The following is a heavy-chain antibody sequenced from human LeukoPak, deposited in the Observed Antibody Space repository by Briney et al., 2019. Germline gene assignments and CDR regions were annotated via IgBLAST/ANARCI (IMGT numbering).Heavy chain of an antibody. V-gene: IGHV1-2*02. CDR2: INPNSGGT. CDR1: GYTFTGYY. CDR3: ARVGRYYYDSSGSKHEAFDI. J-gene: IGHJ3*02. Sequence: ASVKVSCKASGYTFTGYYMHWVRQAPGQGLEWMGWINPNSGGTNYAQKFQGRVTMTRDTSISTAYMELSRLRSDDTAVYYCARVGRYYYDSSGSKHEAFDIWGQGTMVTVSS. D-gene: IGHD3-22*01.